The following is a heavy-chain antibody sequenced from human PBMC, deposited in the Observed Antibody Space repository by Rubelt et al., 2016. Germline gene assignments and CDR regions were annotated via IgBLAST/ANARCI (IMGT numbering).Heavy chain of an antibody. V-gene: IGHV1-24*01. Sequence: QIQLVQSGAEVKKPGASVKVSCKVSGYTLTELSMHWVRQAPGKGLEWMGGFDPEDGETICAQKFQCRVNMTEYTSTDTTYMELSSMRSEDTAVYYCATVGTTRYDCDYWGQGTLVTVSS. D-gene: IGHD2-2*01. CDR3: ATVGTTRYDCDY. CDR2: FDPEDGET. J-gene: IGHJ4*02. CDR1: GYTLTELS.